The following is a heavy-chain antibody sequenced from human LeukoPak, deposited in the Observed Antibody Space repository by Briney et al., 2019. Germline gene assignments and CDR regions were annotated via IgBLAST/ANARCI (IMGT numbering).Heavy chain of an antibody. Sequence: SGTLSLTCAVPGGSISSSKWWRWVRQPPGKGLEWIGEIYDSGSTNYSPSLKSRDTISVDKPKHQFFVKFTSVTAADTAVYYCARGDTSGYPDFWGQGSLVTVSS. V-gene: IGHV4-4*02. CDR3: ARGDTSGYPDF. CDR2: IYDSGST. CDR1: GGSISSSKW. D-gene: IGHD3-22*01. J-gene: IGHJ4*02.